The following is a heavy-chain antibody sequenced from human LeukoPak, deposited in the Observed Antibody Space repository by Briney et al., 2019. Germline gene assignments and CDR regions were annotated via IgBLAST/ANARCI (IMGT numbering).Heavy chain of an antibody. V-gene: IGHV3-74*01. CDR1: GVTFSSYC. CDR2: INTDGSTT. Sequence: PVGSLRLSCAASGVTFSSYCMHSVRQAPGKGLVWASRINTDGSTTKYAGSVKGRFTISRDNAENTLYLQMNSLRVEDTAVYYCTRRVSATRWFDPWGQGTLVTVSS. D-gene: IGHD2-15*01. CDR3: TRRVSATRWFDP. J-gene: IGHJ5*02.